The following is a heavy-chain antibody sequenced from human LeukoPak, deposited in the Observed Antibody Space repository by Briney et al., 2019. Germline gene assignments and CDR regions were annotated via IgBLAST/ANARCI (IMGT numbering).Heavy chain of an antibody. D-gene: IGHD1-26*01. Sequence: GGSLRLSCTASGFSFSNYAMNWVRQAPGKGLEWVSVISGSGGTTYYADSLKGRFTVSRDNSKNTLDLQMNSLRAKDTAVYYCAKEHSRSGSPRVGAFDIWGQGTGVTVSS. V-gene: IGHV3-23*01. J-gene: IGHJ3*02. CDR2: ISGSGGTT. CDR3: AKEHSRSGSPRVGAFDI. CDR1: GFSFSNYA.